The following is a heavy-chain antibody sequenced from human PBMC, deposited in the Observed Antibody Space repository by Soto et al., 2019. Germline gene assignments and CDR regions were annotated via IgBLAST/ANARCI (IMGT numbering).Heavy chain of an antibody. Sequence: GASVKVSCKASGYTFTSYYMHWVRQAPGQGLEWMGIINPSGGSTSYAQKFQGRVTMTRDTSTSTVYMELSSLGSEDTAVYYCARVRSRVSGYKYYFDYWGQGTLVTVSS. D-gene: IGHD3-3*01. CDR2: INPSGGST. J-gene: IGHJ4*02. CDR1: GYTFTSYY. V-gene: IGHV1-46*01. CDR3: ARVRSRVSGYKYYFDY.